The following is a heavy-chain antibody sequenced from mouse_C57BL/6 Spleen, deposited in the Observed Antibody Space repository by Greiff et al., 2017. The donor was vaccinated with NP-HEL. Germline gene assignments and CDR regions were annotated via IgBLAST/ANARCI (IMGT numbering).Heavy chain of an antibody. CDR2: INPNYGTT. J-gene: IGHJ4*01. Sequence: EVQLQQSGPELVKPGASVKISCKASGYSFTDYNLNWVKQSHGKSLEWIGVINPNYGTTSYNQKFKGKATLTVAQSSSTAYMQLNSLTSEDSAVYYCARGGVVAGHAMDYWGQGTSVPVSS. V-gene: IGHV1-39*01. CDR3: ARGGVVAGHAMDY. CDR1: GYSFTDYN. D-gene: IGHD1-1*01.